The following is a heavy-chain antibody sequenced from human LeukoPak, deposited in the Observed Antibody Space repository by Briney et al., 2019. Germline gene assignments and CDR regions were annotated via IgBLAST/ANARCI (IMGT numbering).Heavy chain of an antibody. J-gene: IGHJ3*02. CDR2: ISGSGGST. V-gene: IGHV3-23*01. CDR3: AKGVGQWLVKLAFDI. CDR1: GFTFSSYA. D-gene: IGHD6-19*01. Sequence: PGGSLRLSCAASGFTFSSYAMSWVRQAPGKGLEWVSAISGSGGSTYCADSVKGRFTISRDNSKNTLYLQMNSLRAEDTAVYYCAKGVGQWLVKLAFDIWGQGTMVTVSS.